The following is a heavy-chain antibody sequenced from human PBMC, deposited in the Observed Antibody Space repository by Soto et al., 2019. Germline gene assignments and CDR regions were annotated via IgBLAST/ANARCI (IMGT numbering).Heavy chain of an antibody. D-gene: IGHD6-19*01. V-gene: IGHV1-46*03. Sequence: QVQLVQSGAEVTQPGASVKVSCKASGYTFTNYYMHWVRQAPGQGLEWMGIINPSTGGSTSYVQKFHDRVTMTRDTSTSTVYMQLSSLRSEDRAVYYCARGSSGWYGWFDSWGQGTLVTVSS. CDR1: GYTFTNYY. J-gene: IGHJ5*01. CDR3: ARGSSGWYGWFDS. CDR2: INPSTGGST.